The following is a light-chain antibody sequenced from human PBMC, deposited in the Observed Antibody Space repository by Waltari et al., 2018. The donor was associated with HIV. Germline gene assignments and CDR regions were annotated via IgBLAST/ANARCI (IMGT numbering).Light chain of an antibody. CDR2: DAS. CDR1: QDISSY. J-gene: IGKJ3*01. V-gene: IGKV1-33*01. Sequence: DIQMTQSPSSLSASVGDRVTITCQASQDISSYLNWYQQKPGKAPKLLIYDASDLETGVPSGFSGSGSGTDFTFTISSLQPADIATYYCQQYDNVPVTFGPGTKVEIK. CDR3: QQYDNVPVT.